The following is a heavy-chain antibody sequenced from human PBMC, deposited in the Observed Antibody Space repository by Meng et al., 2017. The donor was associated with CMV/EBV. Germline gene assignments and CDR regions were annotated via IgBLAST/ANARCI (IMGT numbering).Heavy chain of an antibody. CDR2: IWYDGSNK. Sequence: GESLKISCAASGFTFSSYGMHWVRQAPGKGLEWVAFIWYDGSNKYYADSVKGRFTISRDNSKNTLYLQMNSLRAEDTAVYYCANTVRPKWNYYGMDVWGQGTTVTVSS. J-gene: IGHJ6*02. D-gene: IGHD1-26*01. V-gene: IGHV3-30*02. CDR3: ANTVRPKWNYYGMDV. CDR1: GFTFSSYG.